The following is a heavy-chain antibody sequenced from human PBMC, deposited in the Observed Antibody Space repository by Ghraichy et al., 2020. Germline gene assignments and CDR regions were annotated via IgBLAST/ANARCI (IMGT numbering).Heavy chain of an antibody. Sequence: SETLSLTCTISGGSISSSSYYWGWIRQPPGKGLEWIGSIYYSGSTYYNPSLKSRVTISVDTSKNQFSLKLSSVTAADTAVYYCAASHRPGEYFQHWGQGTLVTVSS. CDR1: GGSISSSSYY. J-gene: IGHJ1*01. CDR2: IYYSGST. V-gene: IGHV4-39*07. CDR3: AASHRPGEYFQH.